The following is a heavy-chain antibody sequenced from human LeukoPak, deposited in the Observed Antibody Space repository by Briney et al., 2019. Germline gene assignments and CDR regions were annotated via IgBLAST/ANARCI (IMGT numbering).Heavy chain of an antibody. V-gene: IGHV4-38-2*02. CDR2: IYHSGST. CDR1: GYSISSGYY. D-gene: IGHD2-2*02. Sequence: SETLSLTCTVSGYSISSGYYWGWIRQPPGKGLEWIGSIYHSGSTYYNPSLKSRVTISVDTSKNQFSLKLSSVTAADAAVYYCASQPAAIRGPFDYWGQGTLVTVSS. J-gene: IGHJ4*02. CDR3: ASQPAAIRGPFDY.